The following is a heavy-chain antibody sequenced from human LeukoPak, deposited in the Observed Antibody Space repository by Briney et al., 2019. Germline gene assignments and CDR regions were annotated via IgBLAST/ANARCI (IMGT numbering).Heavy chain of an antibody. D-gene: IGHD3-22*01. CDR2: IIPIFGTA. J-gene: IGHJ4*02. CDR1: GGTFSSCA. CDR3: ARAGDSSGYVGY. Sequence: GASVKVSCKASGGTFSSCAISWVRQAPGQGLEWMGGIIPIFGTANYAQKFQGRVTITADESTSTAYMELSSLRSEDTAVYYCARAGDSSGYVGYWGQGTLVTVSS. V-gene: IGHV1-69*13.